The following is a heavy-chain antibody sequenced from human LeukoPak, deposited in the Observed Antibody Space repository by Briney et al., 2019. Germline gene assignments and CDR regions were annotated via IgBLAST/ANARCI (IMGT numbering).Heavy chain of an antibody. CDR2: ISAYNGNT. V-gene: IGHV1-18*01. Sequence: ASVKVSCKASGYTFTSYGISWVRQAPGQGLEWMGWISAYNGNTNYAQKLQGRVTMTTDTSTSTAYMELRSLRSDDTAVYYCARALIGRGYSYGYEYWGQGTLVTVSS. J-gene: IGHJ4*02. CDR1: GYTFTSYG. D-gene: IGHD5-18*01. CDR3: ARALIGRGYSYGYEY.